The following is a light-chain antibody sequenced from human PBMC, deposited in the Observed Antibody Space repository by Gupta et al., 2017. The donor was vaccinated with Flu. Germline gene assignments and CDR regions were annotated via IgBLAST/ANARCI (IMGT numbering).Light chain of an antibody. V-gene: IGLV1-44*01. CDR1: SSNIGSNT. Sequence: VTISCSGSSSNIGSNTVNWYHQLPGTAPKLLIYSNNQRPSGVPDRFSGSKSGTSASLAISGLQSEDEADYYCAAWDDSLNGHVVFGGGTKLTVL. J-gene: IGLJ2*01. CDR2: SNN. CDR3: AAWDDSLNGHVV.